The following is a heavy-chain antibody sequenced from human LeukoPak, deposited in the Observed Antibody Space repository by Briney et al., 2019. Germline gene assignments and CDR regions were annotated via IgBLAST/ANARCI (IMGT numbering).Heavy chain of an antibody. Sequence: ASVKVSCKASGYTFTSYGISWVRQAPGQGLEWMGWISAYNGNTNYAQKLQDRVTMTTDTSTSTAYMELRSLRSDDTAVYYCGAFWSGYYLLVWGQGTLVTVSS. CDR3: GAFWSGYYLLV. CDR1: GYTFTSYG. V-gene: IGHV1-18*01. D-gene: IGHD3-3*01. CDR2: ISAYNGNT. J-gene: IGHJ4*02.